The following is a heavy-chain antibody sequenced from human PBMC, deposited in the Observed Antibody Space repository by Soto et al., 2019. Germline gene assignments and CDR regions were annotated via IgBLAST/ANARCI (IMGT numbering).Heavy chain of an antibody. CDR1: GGSISSGDYY. CDR3: ARGETIFGVAIPIIWFDP. CDR2: TYYSGST. J-gene: IGHJ5*02. Sequence: PSETLSLTCTVSGGSISSGDYYWSWIRQPPGKGLEWIGYTYYSGSTYYNPSLKSRVTISVDTSKNQFSLKLSSVTAADTAVYYCARGETIFGVAIPIIWFDPWGRGTLVTVSS. D-gene: IGHD3-3*01. V-gene: IGHV4-30-4*01.